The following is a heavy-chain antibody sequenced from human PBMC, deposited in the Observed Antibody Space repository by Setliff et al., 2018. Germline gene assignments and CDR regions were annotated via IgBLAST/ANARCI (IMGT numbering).Heavy chain of an antibody. V-gene: IGHV3-23*01. J-gene: IGHJ6*03. CDR1: GFTFSSDA. Sequence: GGSLRLPCAAFGFTFSSDAMSWVPQAPGKGLGWVSAISGTGGSTYYADSVKGRFTISRDNSKNTLYLQINSLRAEDTAVYYCAKDSQLWLLGNGDYYMDVWGKGTTVTVSS. CDR2: ISGTGGST. CDR3: AKDSQLWLLGNGDYYMDV. D-gene: IGHD5-18*01.